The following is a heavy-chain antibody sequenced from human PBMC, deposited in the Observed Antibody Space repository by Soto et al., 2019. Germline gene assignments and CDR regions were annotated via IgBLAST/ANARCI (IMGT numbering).Heavy chain of an antibody. CDR3: ARIRSMVRGVPSYYYGMDV. CDR1: GFSLSTSGMC. CDR2: IDWDDYK. V-gene: IGHV2-70*01. J-gene: IGHJ6*02. Sequence: GSGPTLVNPQTLTRTCTFSGFSLSTSGMCVSCIRQPPGKALEWLALIDWDDYKYYSTSLQTRLTISKYTSKNQVVLTMTNMDPVDTATYYCARIRSMVRGVPSYYYGMDVWGQGTTVTVSS. D-gene: IGHD3-10*01.